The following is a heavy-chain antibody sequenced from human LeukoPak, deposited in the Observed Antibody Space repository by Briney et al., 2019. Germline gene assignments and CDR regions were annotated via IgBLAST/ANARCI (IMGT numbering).Heavy chain of an antibody. J-gene: IGHJ5*02. CDR2: INHSGST. CDR1: GGSFSGYY. CDR3: ASGGQYYDSSGYPTTWFDP. V-gene: IGHV4-34*01. Sequence: SETLSLTCAVYGGSFSGYYWSWIRQPPGKGREWIGEINHSGSTNYNPSLKSRVTISVDTSKNQFSLKLRSVPAADTAVSYGASGGQYYDSSGYPTTWFDPWAQGTLVTVSS. D-gene: IGHD3-22*01.